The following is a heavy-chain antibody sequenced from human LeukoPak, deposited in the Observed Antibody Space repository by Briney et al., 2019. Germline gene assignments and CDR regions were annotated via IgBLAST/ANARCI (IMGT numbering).Heavy chain of an antibody. V-gene: IGHV3-23*01. CDR1: GFTFSSYA. Sequence: GGSLRLSCATSGFTFSSYAMAWVRQAPGKGLEWVSGITAGGGSTYYAGSVEGRFTISRDTSKNTLYLQMNSLRAEDTAIYYCAKSPHCSGGSCYSGPLKFDPWGQGTLVTVSS. CDR2: ITAGGGST. CDR3: AKSPHCSGGSCYSGPLKFDP. D-gene: IGHD2-15*01. J-gene: IGHJ5*02.